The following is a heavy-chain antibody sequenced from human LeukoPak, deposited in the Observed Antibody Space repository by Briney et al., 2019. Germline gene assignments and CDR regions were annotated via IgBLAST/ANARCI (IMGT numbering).Heavy chain of an antibody. Sequence: ASVKVSCKASGGTVSSYAISWVRQAPGQGLEWMGRLIPIFGIANYAQKFQGRVTITADKSTSTAYMELSSLRSEDTAVYYCASVPSYCSSTSCYTSYYYYGMDVWGQGATVTVSS. CDR3: ASVPSYCSSTSCYTSYYYYGMDV. D-gene: IGHD2-2*02. V-gene: IGHV1-69*04. CDR2: LIPIFGIA. CDR1: GGTVSSYA. J-gene: IGHJ6*02.